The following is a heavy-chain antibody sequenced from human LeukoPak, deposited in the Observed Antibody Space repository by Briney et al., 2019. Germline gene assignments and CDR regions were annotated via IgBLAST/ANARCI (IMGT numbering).Heavy chain of an antibody. CDR3: ARGSTYYDSSGQVPFDY. CDR1: GFTFRSYN. V-gene: IGHV3-48*01. CDR2: ISSSSSTI. D-gene: IGHD3-22*01. J-gene: IGHJ4*02. Sequence: GGSLRLSCAASGFTFRSYNMNWVRQAPGKGLEWVSYISSSSSTIYYADSVKGRFTISRDNAKNSLYLQMNSLRAEDTAVYYCARGSTYYDSSGQVPFDYWGQGTLVTVSS.